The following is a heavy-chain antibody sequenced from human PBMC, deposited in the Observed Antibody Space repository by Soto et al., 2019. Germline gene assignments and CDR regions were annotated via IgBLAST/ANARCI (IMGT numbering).Heavy chain of an antibody. Sequence: GASVKVSCKASGYTFTSYGISWVRQAPGQGLEWMGWISAYNGNTNYAQKLQGRVTMTTDTSTSTAYMELRSLRSDDTAVYYCARERRFLEWLLHDAFDIWGQGTMVTVSS. CDR2: ISAYNGNT. D-gene: IGHD3-3*01. CDR1: GYTFTSYG. CDR3: ARERRFLEWLLHDAFDI. J-gene: IGHJ3*02. V-gene: IGHV1-18*01.